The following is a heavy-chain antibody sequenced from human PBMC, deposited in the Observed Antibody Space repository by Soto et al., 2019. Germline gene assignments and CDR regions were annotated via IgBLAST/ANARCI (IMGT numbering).Heavy chain of an antibody. CDR2: IVVGSGNT. CDR1: GVTFTSSA. CDR3: AVTGGTTDY. J-gene: IGHJ4*02. Sequence: QMHLVQSGPEVKKPGTAVKVSCKASGVTFTSSAVQCVRQARGQRLGRIGWIVVGSGNTNYAQKFQERVTINRDRSTSTAHMELSRLRSEDTAVYYCAVTGGTTDYWGQGTLVTVSS. V-gene: IGHV1-58*01. D-gene: IGHD3-16*01.